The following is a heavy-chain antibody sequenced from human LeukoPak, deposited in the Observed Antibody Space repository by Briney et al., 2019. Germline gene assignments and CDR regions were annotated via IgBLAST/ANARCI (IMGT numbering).Heavy chain of an antibody. Sequence: ASVKVSCKASGYTFTSYDINWVRQATGQGLEWMGWMNPNSGNTGYAQKFQGRVTMTRNTSISTAYMELSSLRSEDTAVYYCARRCSSGFYYYYYYYMDVWGKGTTVTVSS. D-gene: IGHD6-19*01. CDR3: ARRCSSGFYYYYYYYMDV. J-gene: IGHJ6*03. CDR1: GYTFTSYD. V-gene: IGHV1-8*01. CDR2: MNPNSGNT.